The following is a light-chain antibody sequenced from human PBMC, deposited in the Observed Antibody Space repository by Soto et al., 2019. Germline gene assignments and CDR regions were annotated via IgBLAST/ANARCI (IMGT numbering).Light chain of an antibody. J-gene: IGKJ5*01. CDR2: AAS. Sequence: DIQMTQSPSSVSASVGDRVTITCRASQGIISWLSWYQQKPGKAPKLLIYAASSLQSGVPSRFRGSGSRTDFTLSNSRLQPEDFATDYCQQDNSYPRTFGQGTRLEIK. CDR3: QQDNSYPRT. CDR1: QGIISW. V-gene: IGKV1-12*01.